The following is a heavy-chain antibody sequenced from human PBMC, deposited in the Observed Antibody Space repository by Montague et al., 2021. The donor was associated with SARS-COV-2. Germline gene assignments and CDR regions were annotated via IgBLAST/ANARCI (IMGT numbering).Heavy chain of an antibody. V-gene: IGHV4-34*01. J-gene: IGHJ4*02. Sequence: SETRSLTCAVYGGSFSDYYWSWIRQTPGKGLERIGEIHHSGSTNYNPSLKMRVTISVDTSKNQFSLDLSSVTVADTAVYHCASTSYRDCSGYYSHDYWGQGILVTVSS. CDR1: GGSFSDYY. CDR2: IHHSGST. CDR3: ASTSYRDCSGYYSHDY. D-gene: IGHD3-22*01.